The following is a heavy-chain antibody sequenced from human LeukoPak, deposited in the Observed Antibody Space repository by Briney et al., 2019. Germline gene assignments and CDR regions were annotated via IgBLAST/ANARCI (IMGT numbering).Heavy chain of an antibody. J-gene: IGHJ4*02. CDR2: ISYDGSKK. CDR3: ARGSTMGFDY. Sequence: GGSLRLSCAASGFTFSNYGMHWVRQAPGKGLEWVAVISYDGSKKYYADSAKGRFTISRDNSKNSLYLQMNSLRAEDTAVYYCARGSTMGFDYWGQGTLVTVSS. V-gene: IGHV3-30*03. CDR1: GFTFSNYG. D-gene: IGHD5/OR15-5a*01.